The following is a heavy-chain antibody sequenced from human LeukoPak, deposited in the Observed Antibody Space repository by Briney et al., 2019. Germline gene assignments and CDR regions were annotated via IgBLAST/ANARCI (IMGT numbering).Heavy chain of an antibody. V-gene: IGHV1-69*05. CDR2: IIPIFGTA. CDR1: GGTFSSYA. J-gene: IGHJ3*02. CDR3: ARSTYGDYVYAFDI. Sequence: SVKVSCKASGGTFSSYAISWVRQAPGQGLEWMGGIIPIFGTANYAQKFQGRVTITTDESTSTAYMELSSLRSEDTAVYYCARSTYGDYVYAFDIWGQGTMVTASS. D-gene: IGHD4-17*01.